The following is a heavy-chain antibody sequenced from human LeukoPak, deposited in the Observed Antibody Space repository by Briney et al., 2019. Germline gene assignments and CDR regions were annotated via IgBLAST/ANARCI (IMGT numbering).Heavy chain of an antibody. Sequence: GGSLRLSCAASGFTFTTYTMNWVRQAPGKGLEWVAFIRFDGSNKYYADSVKGRFTISRDNSKNTLYLQMNSLRAEDTAVYYCAKDSSVYYHDSRNFDYWGQGTLVTVSS. J-gene: IGHJ4*02. V-gene: IGHV3-30*02. CDR3: AKDSSVYYHDSRNFDY. CDR2: IRFDGSNK. CDR1: GFTFTTYT. D-gene: IGHD3-22*01.